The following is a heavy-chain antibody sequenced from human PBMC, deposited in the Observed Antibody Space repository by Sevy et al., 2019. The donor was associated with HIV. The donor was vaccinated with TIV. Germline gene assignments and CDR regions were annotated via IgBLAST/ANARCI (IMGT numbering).Heavy chain of an antibody. CDR1: GFTFDDYA. CDR3: AKDLGSGWFYGMDV. Sequence: GGSLRLSCAASGFTFDDYAMHWVRQAPGKGLEWVSGISWNSGSIGYAVSVKGRFTISRDNAKNSLYLQMNSLRAEDTALYYCAKDLGSGWFYGMDVWGPGTTVTVSS. CDR2: ISWNSGSI. V-gene: IGHV3-9*01. D-gene: IGHD6-19*01. J-gene: IGHJ6*02.